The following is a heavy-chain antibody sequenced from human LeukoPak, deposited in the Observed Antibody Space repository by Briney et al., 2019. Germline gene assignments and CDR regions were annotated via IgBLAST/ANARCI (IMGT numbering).Heavy chain of an antibody. J-gene: IGHJ4*02. CDR2: IRYDGSNK. Sequence: GGSLRLSCAASGFTFSSYGMHWVRQAPGKGLEWVAFIRYDGSNKYYADSVKGRFTISRDNSKNTLYLQMNSLRAEDTAVYYCAKAFVGVPYGYSPVYWGQGTLVTVSS. D-gene: IGHD5-18*01. CDR1: GFTFSSYG. CDR3: AKAFVGVPYGYSPVY. V-gene: IGHV3-30*02.